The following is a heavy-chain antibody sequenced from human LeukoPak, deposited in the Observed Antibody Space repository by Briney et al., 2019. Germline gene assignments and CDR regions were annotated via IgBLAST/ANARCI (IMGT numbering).Heavy chain of an antibody. Sequence: GGSLRLSCAASGFTFTNYAMSWVRQTPGKGLEWVSCISTSSSYIYYADSVKGRFTISRDNARNTLYLQMHSLRAEDTAVYYCATSWSYNWFDPWGQGTLVTVSS. CDR2: ISTSSSYI. V-gene: IGHV3-21*01. CDR1: GFTFTNYA. CDR3: ATSWSYNWFDP. J-gene: IGHJ5*02. D-gene: IGHD2-2*01.